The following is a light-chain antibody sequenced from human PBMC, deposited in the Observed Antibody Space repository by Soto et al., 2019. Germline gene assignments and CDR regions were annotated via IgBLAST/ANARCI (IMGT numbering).Light chain of an antibody. CDR1: QSVSSN. CDR2: GAS. CDR3: QHYNNWPPWT. Sequence: EIVMTQSPATLSVSPGERATLSCRASQSVSSNLAWYQQKPGQAPRLLIYGASTRATGIPARFSGSGSGTEVSLTIISLQSEDCAVYYCQHYNNWPPWTFGQGNKVEIK. J-gene: IGKJ1*01. V-gene: IGKV3-15*01.